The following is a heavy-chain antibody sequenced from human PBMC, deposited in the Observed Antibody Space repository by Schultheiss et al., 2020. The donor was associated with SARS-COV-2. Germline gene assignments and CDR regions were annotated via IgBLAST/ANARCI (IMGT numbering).Heavy chain of an antibody. CDR2: IYTSGST. CDR1: GGSISSYY. Sequence: SETLSLTCTVSGGSISSYYWSWIRQPAGKGLEWIGRIYTSGSTNYNPSLKSRVTISVDTSKNQFSLKLSSVTAADTAVYYCARGPYYYDSRDPAAFDYWGQGTLVTVSS. CDR3: ARGPYYYDSRDPAAFDY. D-gene: IGHD3-22*01. J-gene: IGHJ4*02. V-gene: IGHV4-4*07.